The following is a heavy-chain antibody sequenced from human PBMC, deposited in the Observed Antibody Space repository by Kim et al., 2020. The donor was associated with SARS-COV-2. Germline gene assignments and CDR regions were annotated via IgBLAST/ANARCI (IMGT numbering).Heavy chain of an antibody. D-gene: IGHD3-10*01. V-gene: IGHV4-39*01. CDR1: GGSISSSSYY. J-gene: IGHJ1*01. CDR3: VRHLGSYISPMTS. Sequence: SETLSLTCTVSGGSISSSSYYWGWLRQPPGKGLEGIGYMYYSGRINYNPSIKSRVTISVDKYKNHFSLKLSSATAADTAEYYGVRHLGSYISPMTSWGQG. CDR2: MYYSGRI.